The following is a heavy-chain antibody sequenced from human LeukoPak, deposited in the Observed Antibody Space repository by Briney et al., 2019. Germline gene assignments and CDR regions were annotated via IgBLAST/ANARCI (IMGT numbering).Heavy chain of an antibody. V-gene: IGHV3-21*01. D-gene: IGHD3-16*01. Sequence: SLRLSCAASGFTFSSYSMNWVRQAPGKGLEWVSSILSSSTYIYYADSVKGRFTISRDNAKNSLYLQMNSLRAEDTAVYYCARTVIRSLGEFSLRGWFDPWGQGTLVVVSS. CDR2: ILSSSTYI. J-gene: IGHJ5*02. CDR1: GFTFSSYS. CDR3: ARTVIRSLGEFSLRGWFDP.